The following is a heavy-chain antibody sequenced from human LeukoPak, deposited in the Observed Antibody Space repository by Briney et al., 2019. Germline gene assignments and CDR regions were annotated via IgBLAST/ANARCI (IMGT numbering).Heavy chain of an antibody. CDR2: IKKDGSEK. CDR3: ARDLIGDSTYYFDY. J-gene: IGHJ4*02. D-gene: IGHD4-17*01. V-gene: IGHV3-7*03. CDR1: GFTFSTYW. Sequence: PGGSLRLSCAASGFTFSTYWMSWVRQAPGKGLEWVANIKKDGSEKYYVDSVKGRFTISRDNAKNSLYLQMNSLRAEDTAVYYCARDLIGDSTYYFDYWGQGTLVTVSS.